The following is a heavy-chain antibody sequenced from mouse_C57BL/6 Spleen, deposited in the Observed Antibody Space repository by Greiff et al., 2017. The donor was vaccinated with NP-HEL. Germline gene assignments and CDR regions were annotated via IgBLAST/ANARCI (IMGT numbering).Heavy chain of an antibody. CDR3: ARHEATGTSAFAY. D-gene: IGHD4-1*02. Sequence: EVKLMESGGGLVKPGGSLKLSCAASGFTFSSYTMSWVRQTPEKRLEWVATISGGGGNTYYPDSVKGRFTISRDNAKNTLYLQMSSLRSEDTALYYCARHEATGTSAFAYWGQGTLVTVSA. CDR1: GFTFSSYT. V-gene: IGHV5-9*01. CDR2: ISGGGGNT. J-gene: IGHJ3*01.